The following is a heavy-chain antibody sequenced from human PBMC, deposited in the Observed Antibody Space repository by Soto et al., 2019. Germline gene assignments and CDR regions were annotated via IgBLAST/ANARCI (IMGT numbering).Heavy chain of an antibody. J-gene: IGHJ4*02. Sequence: QLMESGGGLVQPGGSLRLSCAASGFTFSDYPMNWVRQAPGKGLEWVSSIRTISSAIYFADSVRGRFTISRVNARNSLYLQMTSLRDEDTAVYYCARETPSFDSWGQGTLVTVSS. V-gene: IGHV3-48*02. CDR1: GFTFSDYP. CDR3: ARETPSFDS. D-gene: IGHD2-15*01. CDR2: IRTISSAI.